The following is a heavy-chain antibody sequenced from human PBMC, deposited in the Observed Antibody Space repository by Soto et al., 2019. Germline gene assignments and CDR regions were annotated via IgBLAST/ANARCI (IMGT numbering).Heavy chain of an antibody. CDR1: GGTFSSYA. V-gene: IGHV1-69*01. J-gene: IGHJ6*02. CDR3: ARVLDCSSTSCYNLYGMDV. Sequence: QVQLVQSGAEVKKPGSSVKVSCKASGGTFSSYAISWVRQAPGQGLEWMGGIIPIFGTANYAQKFQGRVTITADESTSTAYMELSSLRSEDTAVYYCARVLDCSSTSCYNLYGMDVWGQGTTVTVSS. D-gene: IGHD2-2*02. CDR2: IIPIFGTA.